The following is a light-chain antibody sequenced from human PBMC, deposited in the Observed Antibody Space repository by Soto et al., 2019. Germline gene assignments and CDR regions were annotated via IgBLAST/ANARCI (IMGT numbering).Light chain of an antibody. V-gene: IGKV4-1*01. Sequence: IVMTQSPDSLAVSLSETATINCKSSQSVLFSSNNKSYLAWYRQKPGQPPKLLIYWASIRESGVPDRISGSRYGTHFTLTLSSLQAEDVAVYYCQQYYSTPPHTFGQGTKLEIK. J-gene: IGKJ2*01. CDR2: WAS. CDR3: QQYYSTPPHT. CDR1: QSVLFSSNNKSY.